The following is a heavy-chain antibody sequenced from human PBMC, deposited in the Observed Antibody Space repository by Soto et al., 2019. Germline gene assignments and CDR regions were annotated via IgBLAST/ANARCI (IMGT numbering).Heavy chain of an antibody. Sequence: PVKVSCKASGFTFTSSAVQWVRQARGQRLEWIGWIVVGSGNTNYAQKFQERVTITRDMSTSTAYMELSSLRSEDTAVYYCAADTYYYGSGHKQSFDYCGQGTLVTLSS. CDR2: IVVGSGNT. CDR3: AADTYYYGSGHKQSFDY. V-gene: IGHV1-58*01. J-gene: IGHJ4*02. D-gene: IGHD3-10*01. CDR1: GFTFTSSA.